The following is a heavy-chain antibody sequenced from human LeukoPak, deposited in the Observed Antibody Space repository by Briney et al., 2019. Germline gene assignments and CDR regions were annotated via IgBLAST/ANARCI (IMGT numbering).Heavy chain of an antibody. V-gene: IGHV5-51*01. CDR3: VRHDSSSPDY. Sequence: GESLKISCKGSGYTFINYWIGWVRHMPGKGLQWLGIIYPGDSDAKYSPSFQGQVTFSVDKSISTAYLHWSSLKASDTAMYYCVRHDSSSPDYWGQGTLVTVSS. CDR2: IYPGDSDA. D-gene: IGHD6-13*01. CDR1: GYTFINYW. J-gene: IGHJ4*02.